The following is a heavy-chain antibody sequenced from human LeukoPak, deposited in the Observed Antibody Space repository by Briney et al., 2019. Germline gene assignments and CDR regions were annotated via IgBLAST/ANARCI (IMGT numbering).Heavy chain of an antibody. CDR3: ARGGPKWSPGAFDI. Sequence: NPSEALSLTCTVSGGSISSYYWSWIRQPPGKGLEWIGYIYYSGSTNYNPSLKSRVTISVDTSKNQFSLKLSSVTAADTAVYYCARGGPKWSPGAFDIWGQGTMVTVSS. D-gene: IGHD2-15*01. CDR2: IYYSGST. CDR1: GGSISSYY. V-gene: IGHV4-59*01. J-gene: IGHJ3*02.